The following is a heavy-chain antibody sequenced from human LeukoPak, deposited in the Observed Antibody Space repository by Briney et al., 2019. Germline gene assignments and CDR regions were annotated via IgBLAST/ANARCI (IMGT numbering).Heavy chain of an antibody. J-gene: IGHJ6*04. CDR3: ARLHYGSGSSRYYYYYGMDV. CDR2: MNPNSGNT. Sequence: ASVKVSCKASGYTFTSYDINWVRQATGQGLEWMGWMNPNSGNTGYAQKFQGRVTMTRNTSISTAYMELRSLRSDDTAVYYCARLHYGSGSSRYYYYYGMDVWGKGTTVTVSS. D-gene: IGHD3-10*01. CDR1: GYTFTSYD. V-gene: IGHV1-8*01.